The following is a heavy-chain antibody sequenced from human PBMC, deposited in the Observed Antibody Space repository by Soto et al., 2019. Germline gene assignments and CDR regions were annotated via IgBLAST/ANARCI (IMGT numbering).Heavy chain of an antibody. CDR1: GGSISNDGYY. D-gene: IGHD3-22*01. V-gene: IGHV4-31*03. CDR2: ISYTGNT. Sequence: QVQLQESGPGLVKPSQTLSLTCTVSGGSISNDGYYWNWIRQSPGKGLEWIGYISYTGNTYYNPSIMSRLTISLATAKNRFSLNLRSVIAADTPVYYCARDPRNRVYDISGYFLGHDGLDIWGQGTMVTVSS. CDR3: ARDPRNRVYDISGYFLGHDGLDI. J-gene: IGHJ3*02.